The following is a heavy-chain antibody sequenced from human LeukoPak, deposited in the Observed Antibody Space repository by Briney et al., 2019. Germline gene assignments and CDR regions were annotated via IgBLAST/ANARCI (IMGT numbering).Heavy chain of an antibody. J-gene: IGHJ4*02. CDR2: INPNSGGT. Sequence: ASVKVSCKASGGTFSSYAISWVRQAPGQGLEYMGWINPNSGGTTSSQKFQDRVTLTRDTSISTAYMELSSLTSDDTAVYYCARAYGSGSSYHPDYWGQGTLVTVSS. CDR1: GGTFSSYA. CDR3: ARAYGSGSSYHPDY. V-gene: IGHV1-2*02. D-gene: IGHD3-10*01.